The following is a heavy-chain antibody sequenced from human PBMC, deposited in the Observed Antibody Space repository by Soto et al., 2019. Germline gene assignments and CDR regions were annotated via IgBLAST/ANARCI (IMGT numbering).Heavy chain of an antibody. V-gene: IGHV4-30-4*01. Sequence: PSETLSLTCTVSGGSISSGDYYWSWIHQPPGKGLEWIGYIYYSGSTYYNPSLKSRVTISVDTSKNQFSLKLSSVTAADTAVYYCASILTAAVNQLFDYWGQGTLVTVSS. CDR3: ASILTAAVNQLFDY. CDR1: GGSISSGDYY. D-gene: IGHD6-13*01. CDR2: IYYSGST. J-gene: IGHJ4*02.